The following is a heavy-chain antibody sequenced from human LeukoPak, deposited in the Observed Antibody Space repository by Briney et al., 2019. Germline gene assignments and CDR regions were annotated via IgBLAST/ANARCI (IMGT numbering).Heavy chain of an antibody. D-gene: IGHD6-13*01. CDR3: ARTQEPGIAAAVPDY. V-gene: IGHV5-51*01. J-gene: IGHJ4*02. Sequence: GESLKISCKGSGYSFTNYWIGWVRQMPGKGLEWMGIIYPGDFDTRYSPSFQGQVTISADKSISTAYLQWSSLKASDTAMYYCARTQEPGIAAAVPDYWGQGTLVTVSS. CDR1: GYSFTNYW. CDR2: IYPGDFDT.